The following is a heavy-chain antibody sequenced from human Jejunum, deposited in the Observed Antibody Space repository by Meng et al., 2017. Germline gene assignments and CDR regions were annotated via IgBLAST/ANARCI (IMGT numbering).Heavy chain of an antibody. V-gene: IGHV1-69*01. CDR1: GGTFSSYA. CDR2: IIPYTGTG. J-gene: IGHJ4*02. Sequence: QGLMGQSGAEVKKPGSPVKVSCKASGGTFSSYAMNWVRQAPGQGLEWMGGIIPYTGTGKYAQKFQGRVTITADESTSTAYMELSSLRSEDTAVYYCARGGVSYQLLTRLVYWGQGTLVTVSS. D-gene: IGHD2-2*01. CDR3: ARGGVSYQLLTRLVY.